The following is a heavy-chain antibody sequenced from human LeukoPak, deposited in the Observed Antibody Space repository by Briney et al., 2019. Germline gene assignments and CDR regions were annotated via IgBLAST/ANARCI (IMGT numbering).Heavy chain of an antibody. CDR2: ISWNSGSI. CDR1: GFTFDDYA. J-gene: IGHJ2*01. V-gene: IGHV3-9*01. Sequence: GGSLRLSCAASGFTFDDYAMHWVRQAPGKGLEGVSGISWNSGSIGYADSVKGRLTISRDNAKNSLYLQMNSLRAEDTALYYCAKGPGIAVAGTRYFDLWGRGTLVTVSS. D-gene: IGHD6-19*01. CDR3: AKGPGIAVAGTRYFDL.